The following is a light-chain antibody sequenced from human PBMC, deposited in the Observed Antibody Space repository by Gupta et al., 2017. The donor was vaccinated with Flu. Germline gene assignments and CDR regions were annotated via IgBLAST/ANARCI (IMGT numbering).Light chain of an antibody. V-gene: IGLV6-57*03. CDR2: EHD. CDR3: QSYDDNNVV. CDR1: SGAIVTNF. J-gene: IGLJ3*02. Sequence: FTLTQPQSVSASPGQTVTISCTRSSGAIVTNFVQWYQQRPGGAPTTVIFEHDQRPSGVPARFSGSVDSSSNSAALTISGLDTGDEADYYCQSYDDNNVVFGGGTKLTVL.